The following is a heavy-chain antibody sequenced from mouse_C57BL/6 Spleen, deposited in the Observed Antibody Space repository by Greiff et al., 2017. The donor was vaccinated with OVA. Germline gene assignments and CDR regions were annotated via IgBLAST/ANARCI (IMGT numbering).Heavy chain of an antibody. D-gene: IGHD2-4*01. CDR1: GFTFSDYG. V-gene: IGHV5-17*01. Sequence: DVMLVESGGGLVKPGGSLKLSCAASGFTFSDYGMHWVRQAPEKGLEWVAYISSGSSTIYYADTVKGRFTISRDNAKNTLFLQMTSLRSEDTAMYYCARRVYYDYDVYYAMDYWGQGTSVTVSS. CDR2: ISSGSSTI. J-gene: IGHJ4*01. CDR3: ARRVYYDYDVYYAMDY.